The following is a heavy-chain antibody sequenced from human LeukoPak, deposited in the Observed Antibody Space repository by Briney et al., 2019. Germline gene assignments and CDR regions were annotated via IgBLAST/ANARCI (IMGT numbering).Heavy chain of an antibody. Sequence: SETLSLTCTVSGGSISNRSHFWGWIRQTPGKGLEWFGSIYYSGYTYYNPSLKSRATISVDSSKNQFSLRLNSVTAADTAVYYCARDSAPNLLAYFDYWGQGILVTVSS. J-gene: IGHJ4*02. D-gene: IGHD2/OR15-2a*01. CDR2: IYYSGYT. V-gene: IGHV4-39*07. CDR1: GGSISNRSHF. CDR3: ARDSAPNLLAYFDY.